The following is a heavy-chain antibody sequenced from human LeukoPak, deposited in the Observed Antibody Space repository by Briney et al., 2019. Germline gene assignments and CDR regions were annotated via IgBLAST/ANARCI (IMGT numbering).Heavy chain of an antibody. J-gene: IGHJ4*02. V-gene: IGHV5-51*01. CDR1: GYRFSTYW. CDR2: IYPGDSDT. Sequence: GESLKISCKSSGYRFSTYWIGWVRQMPGKGLEWMGMIYPGDSDTRYSPSFQGQVTISADKSISTAYLQWSRLKASDTAMYYCARSQYGSGTYYSKPFDYWGQGTPVTVSS. D-gene: IGHD3-10*01. CDR3: ARSQYGSGTYYSKPFDY.